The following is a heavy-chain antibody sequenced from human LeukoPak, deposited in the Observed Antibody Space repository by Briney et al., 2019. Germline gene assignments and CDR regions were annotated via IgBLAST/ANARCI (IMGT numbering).Heavy chain of an antibody. Sequence: GGSLRLSCAASGFTFSSYAMSWVRQAPGKGLEWVSAIVSSGDSTYYADSVKGRFTVSRDNSQNTLFLQMNSLRAEDTAVYYCARADSSGWYLYFNYWGQGTLVTVSS. J-gene: IGHJ4*02. D-gene: IGHD6-19*01. CDR3: ARADSSGWYLYFNY. CDR2: IVSSGDST. V-gene: IGHV3-23*01. CDR1: GFTFSSYA.